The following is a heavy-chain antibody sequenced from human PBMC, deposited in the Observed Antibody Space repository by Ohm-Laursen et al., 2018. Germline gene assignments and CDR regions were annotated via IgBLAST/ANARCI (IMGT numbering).Heavy chain of an antibody. CDR1: GYTFTNYD. CDR2: MNPNSGNT. J-gene: IGHJ4*02. CDR3: ARSPLKTHAPPLDN. D-gene: IGHD2-2*01. V-gene: IGHV1-8*01. Sequence: ASVKVSCKASGYTFTNYDINWVRQATGQGLEWMGWMNPNSGNTGYAQKFQGRVTMTRNTSISTAYMELSSLRSEDTAVYYCARSPLKTHAPPLDNWGQGTLVTVSS.